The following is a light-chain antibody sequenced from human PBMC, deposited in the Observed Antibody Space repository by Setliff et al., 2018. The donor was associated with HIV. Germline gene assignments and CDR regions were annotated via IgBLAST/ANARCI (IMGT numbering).Light chain of an antibody. CDR2: EVS. J-gene: IGLJ1*01. Sequence: QFALAQPASVSGSPGQSITISCTGTSSDVGGYKFVSWYQQHPGKAPKLMIYEVSNRPSGVSDRFSGSKSGSTASLTISGLQAEDEAGYYCGSYTSTTSYVFGSGTKVTVL. V-gene: IGLV2-14*01. CDR1: SSDVGGYKF. CDR3: GSYTSTTSYV.